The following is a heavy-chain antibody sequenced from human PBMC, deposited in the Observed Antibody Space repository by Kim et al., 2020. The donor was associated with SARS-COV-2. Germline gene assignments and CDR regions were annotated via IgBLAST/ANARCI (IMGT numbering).Heavy chain of an antibody. CDR3: VAGIGPLSFDH. Sequence: YPDSVKGRFIISRDNAKSTLYLQMNSLRPEDTAVYYCVAGIGPLSFDHWGQGTRVTVSS. J-gene: IGHJ4*02. V-gene: IGHV3-30*01.